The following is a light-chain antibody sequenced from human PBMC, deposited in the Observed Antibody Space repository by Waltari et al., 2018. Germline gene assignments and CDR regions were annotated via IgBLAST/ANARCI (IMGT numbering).Light chain of an antibody. CDR3: SSYTSSSTL. CDR2: DVS. J-gene: IGLJ2*01. V-gene: IGLV2-14*01. Sequence: QSALTQPASVSGSPGQSITISCTGTSSDVGGYNYVSWYQQHPGKAPKLMIYDVSNRASGVSNRFSGSKSGNTASLSISELQAEDEADYYCSSYTSSSTLFGGGSKLTVL. CDR1: SSDVGGYNY.